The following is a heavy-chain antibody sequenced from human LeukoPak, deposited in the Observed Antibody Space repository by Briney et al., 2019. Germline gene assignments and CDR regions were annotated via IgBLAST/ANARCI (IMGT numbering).Heavy chain of an antibody. CDR3: AVISAAGTTHWFDP. J-gene: IGHJ5*02. D-gene: IGHD6-13*01. CDR2: IYYSGIT. Sequence: SETLSLTCTVSGGSIRTSSYYWGWIRQPPGKGLEWIGDIYYSGITYYNPSLKSRVTFSVDTSQNQLSLKLSPVTAADTAVYFCAVISAAGTTHWFDPWGQGTLVTVSS. CDR1: GGSIRTSSYY. V-gene: IGHV4-39*01.